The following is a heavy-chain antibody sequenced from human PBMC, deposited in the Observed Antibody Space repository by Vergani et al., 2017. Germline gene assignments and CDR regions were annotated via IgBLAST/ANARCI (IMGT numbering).Heavy chain of an antibody. Sequence: EVQLVQSGAEVKKPGESLRLSCKGSGYSITRYWLSWVRQMPGKGLEWMGRIDPSDSYTNYSPSFQGHVTISADKSISTAYLQWSSLKASDTAMYYCARRDYSGFDPWGQGTLVTVSS. CDR2: IDPSDSYT. CDR1: GYSITRYW. CDR3: ARRDYSGFDP. J-gene: IGHJ5*02. V-gene: IGHV5-10-1*03. D-gene: IGHD4-11*01.